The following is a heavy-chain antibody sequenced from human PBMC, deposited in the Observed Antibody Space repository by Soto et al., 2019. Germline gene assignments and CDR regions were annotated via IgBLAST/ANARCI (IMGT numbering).Heavy chain of an antibody. D-gene: IGHD6-13*01. V-gene: IGHV1-69*13. CDR1: GYNFISHH. CDR3: ARDRLHGYSSSWYLEGSNGYYYGMDV. J-gene: IGHJ6*02. Sequence: EASVKVSCKASGYNFISHHIHWVRQAPGQGLEWMGCINPIFGRANHAQKFQGRVTITADESTSTAYMELSSLRSEDTAVYYCARDRLHGYSSSWYLEGSNGYYYGMDVWGQGTTVTVSS. CDR2: INPIFGRA.